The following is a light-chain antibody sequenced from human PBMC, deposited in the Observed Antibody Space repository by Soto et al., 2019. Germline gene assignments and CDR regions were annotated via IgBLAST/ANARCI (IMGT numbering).Light chain of an antibody. CDR3: PQYNNWPPIT. J-gene: IGKJ5*01. CDR1: QVISNF. Sequence: DIQLTQSPSFLSASVGDRVTFTCRASQVISNFLAWYQQKPGEAPKLLIYAASTLQSGVPSRFSGSGSGTEFTLTISSLQSEDFAVYYCPQYNNWPPITFGQGTRLEIK. CDR2: AAS. V-gene: IGKV1-9*01.